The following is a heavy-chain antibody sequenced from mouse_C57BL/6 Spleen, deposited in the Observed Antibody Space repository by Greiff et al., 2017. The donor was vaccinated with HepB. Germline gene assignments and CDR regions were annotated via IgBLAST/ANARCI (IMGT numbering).Heavy chain of an antibody. CDR2: IYPGDGDT. V-gene: IGHV1-80*01. Sequence: VQLQQSGAELVKPGASVNISCKASGYAFSSYWMNWVKQRPGKGLEWIGQIYPGDGDTNYNGKFKGKATLTADKSSSTAYMQLSSLTSEDSAVYFCARIILITTVVAPYWYFDVWGTGTTVTVSS. CDR3: ARIILITTVVAPYWYFDV. CDR1: GYAFSSYW. J-gene: IGHJ1*03. D-gene: IGHD1-1*01.